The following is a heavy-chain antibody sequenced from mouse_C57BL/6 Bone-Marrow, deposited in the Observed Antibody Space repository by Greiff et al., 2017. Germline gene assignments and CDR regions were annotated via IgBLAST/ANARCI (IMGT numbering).Heavy chain of an antibody. CDR3: GSGGVPLYWYFDV. CDR1: GFNIKDYY. D-gene: IGHD5-1*01. CDR2: IDPEDGET. Sequence: VQLQQSGAELVKPGASVKLSCTASGFNIKDYYMHWVKQRTEQGLEWIGRIDPEDGETKYAPKFQGTATITADTSSNTAYLQLRSLTSEDTAVYYCGSGGVPLYWYFDVWGTGTTVTVSS. V-gene: IGHV14-2*01. J-gene: IGHJ1*03.